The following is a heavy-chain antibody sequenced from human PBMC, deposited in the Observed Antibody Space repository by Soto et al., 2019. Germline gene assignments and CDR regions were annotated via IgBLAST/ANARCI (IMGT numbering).Heavy chain of an antibody. D-gene: IGHD2-2*02. Sequence: GGSLRLSCAASGFTFSNAWMNWVRQAPGKGLEWVGRIKSKTDGGTTDYAAPVKGRFTISRDDSKNTLYLQMNSLKTEDTAVYYCTTGLDCSSTSCYSYYYYGMDVWGQGTTVTVSS. V-gene: IGHV3-15*07. CDR1: GFTFSNAW. J-gene: IGHJ6*02. CDR2: IKSKTDGGTT. CDR3: TTGLDCSSTSCYSYYYYGMDV.